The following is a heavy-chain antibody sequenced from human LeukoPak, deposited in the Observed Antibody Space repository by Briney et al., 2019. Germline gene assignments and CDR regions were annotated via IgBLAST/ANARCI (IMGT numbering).Heavy chain of an antibody. CDR1: GYTFTGYY. Sequence: ASVKVSCKASGYTFTGYYMHWVRQAPRQGLEWMGWINPNSGGTNYAQKLQGRVTMTRDTSISTAYMELSRLRSDDTAVYYSARVGPDTAMVTSLDYFDYWGQGTLVTVSS. V-gene: IGHV1-2*02. CDR2: INPNSGGT. CDR3: ARVGPDTAMVTSLDYFDY. J-gene: IGHJ4*02. D-gene: IGHD5-18*01.